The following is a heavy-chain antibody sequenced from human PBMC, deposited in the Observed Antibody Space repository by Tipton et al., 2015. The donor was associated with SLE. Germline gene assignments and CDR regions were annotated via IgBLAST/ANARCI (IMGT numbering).Heavy chain of an antibody. CDR1: GGSISSYY. CDR3: ARDEYSSGWYAY. D-gene: IGHD6-19*01. J-gene: IGHJ4*02. CDR2: IYYSGST. Sequence: LRLSCTVSGGSISSYYWSWIRQPPGKGLEWIGYIYYSGSTNYNPSLKSRVTISVDTSKNQFSLKLSSVTAADTAVYYCARDEYSSGWYAYWGQGTLVTVSS. V-gene: IGHV4-59*12.